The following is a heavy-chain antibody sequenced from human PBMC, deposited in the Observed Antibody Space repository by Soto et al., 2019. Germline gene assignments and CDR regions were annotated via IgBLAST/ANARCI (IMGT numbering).Heavy chain of an antibody. CDR1: GYSFTSYW. D-gene: IGHD4-17*01. CDR3: AVTTSTYYDYYYGMDV. CDR2: VDPSDSYT. Sequence: PGESLKVSCKGSGYSFTSYWISWVRQMPGKGLEWMGRVDPSDSYTNYSPSFQGPVTISADNSISTAYLKWSSLETSDTAMYYCAVTTSTYYDYYYGMDVWRQGTTVTVSS. J-gene: IGHJ6*02. V-gene: IGHV5-10-1*01.